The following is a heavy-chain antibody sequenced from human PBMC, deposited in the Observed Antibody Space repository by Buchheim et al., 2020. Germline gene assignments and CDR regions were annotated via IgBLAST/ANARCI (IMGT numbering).Heavy chain of an antibody. J-gene: IGHJ6*02. V-gene: IGHV3-7*01. CDR1: GFTFSSYW. Sequence: EVQLVESGGGLVQPGGSLRLSCAASGFTFSSYWMSWVRQAPGKGLEWVANIKQDGSEKYYVDSVKGRFTISRDNAKNSLYLQMNSLRAEDAAVYYCAREADFWSGYYFSYDYGMDVWGQGTT. CDR2: IKQDGSEK. D-gene: IGHD3-3*01. CDR3: AREADFWSGYYFSYDYGMDV.